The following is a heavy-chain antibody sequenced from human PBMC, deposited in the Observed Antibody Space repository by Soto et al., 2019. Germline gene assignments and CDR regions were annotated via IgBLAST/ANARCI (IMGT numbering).Heavy chain of an antibody. Sequence: EVQLVESGGALVQPGVSLRLSCAASGFRFSIYSMNWVGEAPGNGLEWSAYITSDTKTIKHGDSVKGRFTMSRDNAKNSVYFQMNSLSDEDTAVYYCARSVEGHFDYWGQGTVVTVSS. V-gene: IGHV3-48*02. CDR3: ARSVEGHFDY. D-gene: IGHD6-19*01. CDR1: GFRFSIYS. J-gene: IGHJ4*02. CDR2: ITSDTKTI.